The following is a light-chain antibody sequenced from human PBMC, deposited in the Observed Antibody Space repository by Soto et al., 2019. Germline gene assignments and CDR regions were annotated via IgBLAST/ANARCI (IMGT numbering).Light chain of an antibody. CDR1: STDVGGYNF. CDR2: DVT. Sequence: QSALTQPRSVSGSPGQSVTISCAGTSTDVGGYNFVSWYQLHPDKTPKLIIFDVTKRPSGVPDRFSGSKSGNTASLSISGLQADDEADYYCCSYAGSHSVFGTGTKLTVL. CDR3: CSYAGSHSV. J-gene: IGLJ1*01. V-gene: IGLV2-11*01.